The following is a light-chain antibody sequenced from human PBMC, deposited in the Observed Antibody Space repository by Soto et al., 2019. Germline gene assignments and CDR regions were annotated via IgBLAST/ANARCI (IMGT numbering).Light chain of an antibody. CDR2: DVS. V-gene: IGLV2-11*01. CDR3: CSYAGSYTRYAV. CDR1: SSDVGGYNY. J-gene: IGLJ7*01. Sequence: QSALTQPRSVSGSPGQSVTISCTGTSSDVGGYNYVSWYQQHPGKAPKLMIYDVSKRPSGVPDRFSGSKSGNTASLTISGLQAEDEADYYCCSYAGSYTRYAVFGGGTQLTVL.